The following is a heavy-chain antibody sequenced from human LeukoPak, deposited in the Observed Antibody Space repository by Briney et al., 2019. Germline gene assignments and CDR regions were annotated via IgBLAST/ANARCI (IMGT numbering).Heavy chain of an antibody. D-gene: IGHD3-10*01. CDR3: ARGRWTMVRGVILTPIDY. Sequence: GGSLRLSCAASGFTFSSYSMNRVRQAPGKGLEWVSSISSSSSYIYYADSVKGRFTISRDNAKNSLYLQMNSLRAEDTAVYYCARGRWTMVRGVILTPIDYWGQGTLVTVSS. CDR1: GFTFSSYS. V-gene: IGHV3-21*01. J-gene: IGHJ4*02. CDR2: ISSSSSYI.